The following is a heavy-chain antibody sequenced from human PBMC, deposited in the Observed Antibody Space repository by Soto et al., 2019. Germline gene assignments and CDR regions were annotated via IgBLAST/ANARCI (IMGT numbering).Heavy chain of an antibody. CDR3: ARLLGNSWLDS. CDR2: TYYRSKWDY. V-gene: IGHV6-1*01. D-gene: IGHD1-26*01. J-gene: IGHJ5*01. CDR1: GDSVSTNSAT. Sequence: QVQLQQSGPGLVKPSQTLSLTCAMSGDSVSTNSATWDWIRQSPSRAIEWLGRTYYRSKWDYDYAASVKGRININPDTSNNQVSLHLDSVTPDDTAVYHCARLLGNSWLDSWGQGTLVTVSS.